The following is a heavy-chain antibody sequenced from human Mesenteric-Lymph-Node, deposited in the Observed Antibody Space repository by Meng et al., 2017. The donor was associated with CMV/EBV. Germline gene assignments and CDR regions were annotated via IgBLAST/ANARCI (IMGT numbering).Heavy chain of an antibody. J-gene: IGHJ4*02. V-gene: IGHV4-34*01. CDR3: AKIRYCSSVSCYNALDY. CDR2: MYYSGSP. Sequence: SETLSLTCAISGGSFSAYYWTWIRQPPGKGLEWIGSMYYSGSPYYNPSVKSRVTISVDTSKNQFSLKLRSVTAADTAVYYCAKIRYCSSVSCYNALDYWGQGTLVTVSS. D-gene: IGHD2-2*01. CDR1: GGSFSAYY.